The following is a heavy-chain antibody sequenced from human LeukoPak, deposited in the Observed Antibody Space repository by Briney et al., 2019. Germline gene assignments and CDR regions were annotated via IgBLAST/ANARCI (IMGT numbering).Heavy chain of an antibody. CDR3: ARVYFYDILTGYPDAFDI. J-gene: IGHJ3*02. CDR1: GYSFTSYW. D-gene: IGHD3-9*01. V-gene: IGHV5-51*01. CDR2: IYPGDSDT. Sequence: GESLKISCKGSGYSFTSYWIGWVRQMPGKGLEWMGIIYPGDSDTRYSPSFQGQVTISADKSISTAYLQWSSLKASGTAMYYCARVYFYDILTGYPDAFDIWGQGTMVTVSS.